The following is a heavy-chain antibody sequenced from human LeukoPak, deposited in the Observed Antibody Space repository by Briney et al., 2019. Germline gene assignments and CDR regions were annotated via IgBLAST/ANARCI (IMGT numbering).Heavy chain of an antibody. J-gene: IGHJ4*02. Sequence: SQTLSLTCAVSGDSFSNNIATWDWVRQSPSRGLEWLGRAYYRSRWCNDYAISVKSRITINPDTSRNQFSLQFNSVTPEDTAVYYCVRDSDDYYWALDFWGQGTPVTVSS. CDR1: GDSFSNNIAT. V-gene: IGHV6-1*01. CDR3: VRDSDDYYWALDF. CDR2: AYYRSRWCN. D-gene: IGHD3-10*01.